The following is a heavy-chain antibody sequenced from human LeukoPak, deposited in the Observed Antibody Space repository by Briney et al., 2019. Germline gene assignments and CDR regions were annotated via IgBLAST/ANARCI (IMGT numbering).Heavy chain of an antibody. J-gene: IGHJ4*02. Sequence: GGSLRLSCAASGFTFSSYAMSWVRQAPGKGLEWVSAISGSGGSTYYADSVKGRFTISRDNSKNTLYLQMYSLRAEDTAVYYCAKDGSGSYYIFDYWGQGTLVTVSS. V-gene: IGHV3-23*01. CDR1: GFTFSSYA. D-gene: IGHD1-26*01. CDR2: ISGSGGST. CDR3: AKDGSGSYYIFDY.